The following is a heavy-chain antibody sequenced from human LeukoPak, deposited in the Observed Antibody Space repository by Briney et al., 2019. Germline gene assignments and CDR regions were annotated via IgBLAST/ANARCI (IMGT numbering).Heavy chain of an antibody. CDR3: AREAAVASPYYGMDV. D-gene: IGHD6-19*01. CDR1: GGSISSYY. CDR2: IYYSGST. J-gene: IGHJ6*02. Sequence: SETLSLTCTDSGGSISSYYWSWIRQPPGKGLEWIGYIYYSGSTNYNPSLKSRVTISVDTSKNQFSLKLRSVTAADTAVYYCAREAAVASPYYGMDVWGQGTTVTVSS. V-gene: IGHV4-59*01.